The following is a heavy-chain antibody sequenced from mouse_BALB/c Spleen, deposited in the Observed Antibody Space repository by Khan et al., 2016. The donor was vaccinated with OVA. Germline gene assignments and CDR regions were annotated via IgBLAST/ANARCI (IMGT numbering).Heavy chain of an antibody. CDR3: ARGGYGSFAC. CDR2: INPSTGYT. J-gene: IGHJ3*01. D-gene: IGHD2-2*01. Sequence: VQLQESGAELVKPGASVKMSCKASGYTFTSYWMHWVKQRPGQGLEWIGYINPSTGYTEYNQKFKDKATLTADKSSSTVYMQLSSLTSEDSAIYYCARGGYGSFACWGQGTLVTVSA. CDR1: GYTFTSYW. V-gene: IGHV1-7*01.